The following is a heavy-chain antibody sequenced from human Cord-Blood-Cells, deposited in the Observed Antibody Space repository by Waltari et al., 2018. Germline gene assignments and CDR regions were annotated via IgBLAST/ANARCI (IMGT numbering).Heavy chain of an antibody. J-gene: IGHJ4*02. CDR3: AKDAYPDY. Sequence: EVQLLESGGGLVQPGGSLRLSCAASGFTFSSYAMGWVRQAPGKGLEWVSAISGSDDSTYYADPVKCRFTISRDNSKNTLYLQMNSLRAEDTAVYYCAKDAYPDYWGQGTLVTVSS. V-gene: IGHV3-23*01. CDR2: ISGSDDST. CDR1: GFTFSSYA.